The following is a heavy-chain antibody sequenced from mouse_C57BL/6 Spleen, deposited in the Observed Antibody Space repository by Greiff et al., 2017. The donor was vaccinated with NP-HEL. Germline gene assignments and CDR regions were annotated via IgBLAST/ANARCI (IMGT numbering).Heavy chain of an antibody. CDR3: AMDGYYVVSFDV. J-gene: IGHJ1*03. V-gene: IGHV5-17*01. D-gene: IGHD2-3*01. CDR2: ISSGSSTI. CDR1: GFTFSDYG. Sequence: EVKLLESGGGLVKPGGSLKLSCAASGFTFSDYGMHWVRQAPEKGLEWVAYISSGSSTINYADTVKGRFTISRDKAKNTLFLQMTSLRSDDTAMYYCAMDGYYVVSFDVWGTVTTVTVAS.